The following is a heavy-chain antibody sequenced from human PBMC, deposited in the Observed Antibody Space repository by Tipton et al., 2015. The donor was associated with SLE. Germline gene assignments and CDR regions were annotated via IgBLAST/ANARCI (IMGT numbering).Heavy chain of an antibody. D-gene: IGHD3-9*01. V-gene: IGHV4-59*11. CDR3: ARRYYDILTGYYMFDF. CDR2: IYYSGST. Sequence: TLSLTCTVSGGSISSHYWSWIRQPPGKGLEWIGYIYYSGSTNDNPSPKSRVTISVDTSNNQFSLKLSSVTAADTAVYYFARRYYDILTGYYMFDFWGQEKLVTVSS. CDR1: GGSISSHY. J-gene: IGHJ4*02.